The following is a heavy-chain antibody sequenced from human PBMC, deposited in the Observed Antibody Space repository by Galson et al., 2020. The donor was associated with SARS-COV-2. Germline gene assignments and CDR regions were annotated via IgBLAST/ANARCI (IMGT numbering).Heavy chain of an antibody. J-gene: IGHJ4*02. CDR3: ARTSSTATREYYLDY. V-gene: IGHV4-30-4*01. CDR1: GDSISNDDFY. Sequence: SETLSLTCTVSGDSISNDDFYWSWIRQTPGTGLEWIGDIHSTGNTYYNPSLMSRGTMSVDTSKNQFSLRLTSVTAADTAVYFCARTSSTATREYYLDYWGQGTLVSVSS. CDR2: IHSTGNT. D-gene: IGHD4-17*01.